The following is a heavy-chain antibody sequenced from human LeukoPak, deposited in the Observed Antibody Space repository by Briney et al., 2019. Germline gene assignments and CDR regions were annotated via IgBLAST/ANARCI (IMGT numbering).Heavy chain of an antibody. V-gene: IGHV1-18*01. Sequence: ASVKVSCKASGYTFTSYGISWVRQAPGQGLEWRGWISAYNGNTNYAQKLQGRVTMTTDTSTSTAYMELRSLRSDDTAVYYCGRITYDILTGYYNVNAFDIWGQGTMVTVSS. CDR2: ISAYNGNT. D-gene: IGHD3-9*01. CDR3: GRITYDILTGYYNVNAFDI. CDR1: GYTFTSYG. J-gene: IGHJ3*02.